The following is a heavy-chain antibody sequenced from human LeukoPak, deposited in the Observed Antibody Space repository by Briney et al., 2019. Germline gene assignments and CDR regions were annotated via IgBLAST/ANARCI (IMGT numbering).Heavy chain of an antibody. Sequence: GGSLRLSCAASGFTFSSYTMSWVGQAPGKGLEWVSAISGSGGSTYYADSVKGRFTISRDNSKNTLYLQMKSLRAEDTAVYYCAKGGGYEAQYYYYYLDVWGKGTTVTISS. CDR1: GFTFSSYT. J-gene: IGHJ6*03. V-gene: IGHV3-23*01. CDR3: AKGGGYEAQYYYYYLDV. D-gene: IGHD5-12*01. CDR2: ISGSGGST.